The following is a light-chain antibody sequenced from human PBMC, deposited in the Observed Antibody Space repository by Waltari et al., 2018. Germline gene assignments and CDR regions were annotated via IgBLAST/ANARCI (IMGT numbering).Light chain of an antibody. Sequence: DIVMTQSPLSLPVTPGEPASISCRPSQSLLHSNGYNYSDWYLQKPGQSPQLLIYLGSNRASGVPDRFSGSGSGTDFTLKISRVEAEDVGVYYCMQALQTPPTFGQGTRLEIK. V-gene: IGKV2-28*01. CDR2: LGS. CDR3: MQALQTPPT. CDR1: QSLLHSNGYNY. J-gene: IGKJ5*01.